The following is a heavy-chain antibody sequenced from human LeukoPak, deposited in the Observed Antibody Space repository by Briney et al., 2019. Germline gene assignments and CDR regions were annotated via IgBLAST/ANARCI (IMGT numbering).Heavy chain of an antibody. D-gene: IGHD3-22*01. J-gene: IGHJ4*02. V-gene: IGHV3-9*01. CDR1: GFPFDHYD. Sequence: GSSLTLSCAASGFPFDHYDMHWLRQARGKGLEGVSGIRWNKRSIRYGVCVKGRFTISRDNDKHSLYLQMNSLSSEYRALYYFAKVGYYYDSSGYSHPFDYWGQGTLVTVSS. CDR2: IRWNKRSI. CDR3: AKVGYYYDSSGYSHPFDY.